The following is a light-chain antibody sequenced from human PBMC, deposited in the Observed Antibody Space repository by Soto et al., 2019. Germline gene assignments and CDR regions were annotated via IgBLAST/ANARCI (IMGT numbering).Light chain of an antibody. J-gene: IGKJ3*01. Sequence: EIVLTQSPATLSLTPGERATLSCRASQSVSSNYLAWYQQRPGQAPRLLIFGASYRATGIPVRFSGSGSGTDFTLTISRLEPEDFAVYYCQHYSSSPPEFTFGPGTKVDSK. CDR1: QSVSSNY. CDR3: QHYSSSPPEFT. CDR2: GAS. V-gene: IGKV3-20*01.